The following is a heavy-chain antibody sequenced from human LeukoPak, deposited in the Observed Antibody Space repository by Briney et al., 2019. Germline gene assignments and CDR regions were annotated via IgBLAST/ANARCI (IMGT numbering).Heavy chain of an antibody. CDR3: AKDRWRYCSSTSCRGRSSEYFQH. CDR2: ISGSGGST. D-gene: IGHD2-2*01. V-gene: IGHV3-23*01. J-gene: IGHJ1*01. Sequence: GGSLRLSCATSGFTFDDFGMAWVRQVPGKGPEWVSAISGSGGSTYYADSVKGRFTISRDNSKNTLYLQMNSLRAEDTAVYYCAKDRWRYCSSTSCRGRSSEYFQHWGQGTLVTVSS. CDR1: GFTFDDFG.